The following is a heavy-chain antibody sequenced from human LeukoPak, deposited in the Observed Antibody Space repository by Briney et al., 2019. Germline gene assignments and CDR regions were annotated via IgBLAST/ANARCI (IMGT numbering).Heavy chain of an antibody. CDR1: GGSISSYY. Sequence: SETLSLTCTVSGGSISSYYWSWIRQPPGKGLEWIGRIYTSGSTNYNPSLKSRVTISVDTSKNQFSLKLSSVTAADTAVYYCARGPPVLGCSSTSCKTTEYFQHWGQGTLVTVSS. J-gene: IGHJ1*01. V-gene: IGHV4-4*08. CDR2: IYTSGST. CDR3: ARGPPVLGCSSTSCKTTEYFQH. D-gene: IGHD2-2*01.